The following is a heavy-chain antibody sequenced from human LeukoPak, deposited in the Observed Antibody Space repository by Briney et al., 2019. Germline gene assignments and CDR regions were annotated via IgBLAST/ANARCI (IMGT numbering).Heavy chain of an antibody. Sequence: GASVKVSCKASGYTFTNYYIHWVRQAPGPGLEWMGIINPGGGTTTYAQKFQGRVSMTRDTSTNTVYMELSSLRSEDTAVYYCATVDPESAAIYYWGQGTLVTVSS. CDR3: ATVDPESAAIYY. CDR1: GYTFTNYY. D-gene: IGHD2-2*01. V-gene: IGHV1-46*01. J-gene: IGHJ4*02. CDR2: INPGGGTT.